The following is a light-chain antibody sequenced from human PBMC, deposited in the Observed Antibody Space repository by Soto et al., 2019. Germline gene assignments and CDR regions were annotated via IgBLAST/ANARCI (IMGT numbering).Light chain of an antibody. V-gene: IGKV1-5*01. CDR1: QSISIW. CDR2: AAS. CDR3: QKLRMYPST. Sequence: DIQMTHSPFTLSASVLYIVTITFRASQSISIWLALYQQKPGEAPKLLIYAASTLYGGVPSRFSGSGSGTDFALTITSLQAEDFATYYCQKLRMYPSTFGGGTKVDIK. J-gene: IGKJ4*01.